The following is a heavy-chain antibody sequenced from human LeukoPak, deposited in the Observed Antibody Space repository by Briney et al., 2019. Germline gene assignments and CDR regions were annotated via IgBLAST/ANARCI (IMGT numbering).Heavy chain of an antibody. CDR1: GYIFTSYY. J-gene: IGHJ6*02. V-gene: IGHV1-46*01. CDR2: INPSGGST. D-gene: IGHD6-13*01. Sequence: GASVKVSCKASGYIFTSYYMHWVRQAPGQGLEWMGIINPSGGSTSYAQKFQGRVTMTRDTSTSTVYMELSSLRSEDTAVYYCARDGSGYSSSWYSSYYYYGMDVWGQGTTVTVSS. CDR3: ARDGSGYSSSWYSSYYYYGMDV.